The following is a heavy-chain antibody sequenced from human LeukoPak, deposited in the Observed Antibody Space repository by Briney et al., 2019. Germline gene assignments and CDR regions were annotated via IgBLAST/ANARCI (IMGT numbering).Heavy chain of an antibody. D-gene: IGHD1-26*01. CDR3: ARVIGWDEPFDL. CDR1: GFTLSNYW. CDR2: INTDGSST. Sequence: GGPLRLSCAASGFTLSNYWIHWVRQAPGKGLVWVSRINTDGSSTNYADSVRGRFTVSRDNAKNTLYLQMNSLRVEDTAVYYCARVIGWDEPFDLWGHGTSVTVSS. J-gene: IGHJ3*01. V-gene: IGHV3-74*01.